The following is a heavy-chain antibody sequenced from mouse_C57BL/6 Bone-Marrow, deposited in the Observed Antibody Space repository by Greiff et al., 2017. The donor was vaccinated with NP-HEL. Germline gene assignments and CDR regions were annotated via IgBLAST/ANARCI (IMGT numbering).Heavy chain of an antibody. CDR3: AISATVVAD. CDR2: IPPSASDP. Sequence: VQLQQPGAELVKPGASAKVSCKASGYTFTSYWMHWVKQRPGQGLEWIGRIPPSASDPTYNQTFKGKSTLTVDKSSSTAYMQLSSLTSEDSAVYYCAISATVVADWGQGTLVTVSA. V-gene: IGHV1-74*01. D-gene: IGHD1-1*01. J-gene: IGHJ3*01. CDR1: GYTFTSYW.